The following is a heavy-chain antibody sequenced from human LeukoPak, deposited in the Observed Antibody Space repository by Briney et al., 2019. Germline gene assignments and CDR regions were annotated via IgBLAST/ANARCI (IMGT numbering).Heavy chain of an antibody. Sequence: SETLSLTCTVSDGSISSSSYYWGWIRQPPGKGLEWIGSIYYSGSTYYSPSLKSRVAISVDTSKNQFSLKLSSVTAADTAVYYCARGVGAFDIWGQGTMVTVSS. V-gene: IGHV4-39*01. CDR1: DGSISSSSYY. CDR2: IYYSGST. D-gene: IGHD3-3*01. CDR3: ARGVGAFDI. J-gene: IGHJ3*02.